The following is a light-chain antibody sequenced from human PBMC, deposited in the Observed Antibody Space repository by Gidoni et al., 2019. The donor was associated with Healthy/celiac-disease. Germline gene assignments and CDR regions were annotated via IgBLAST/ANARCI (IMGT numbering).Light chain of an antibody. CDR1: QSVSSY. Sequence: EVVLTQSPATLSLSPGERATLSCRASQSVSSYLAWYQQKPSQAPRLLIYDASNRATGIPARFSGSGSGTDFTLTISSLEPEDFAVYYCQQRSNWPPMYTFGQXTKLEIK. CDR3: QQRSNWPPMYT. CDR2: DAS. V-gene: IGKV3-11*01. J-gene: IGKJ2*01.